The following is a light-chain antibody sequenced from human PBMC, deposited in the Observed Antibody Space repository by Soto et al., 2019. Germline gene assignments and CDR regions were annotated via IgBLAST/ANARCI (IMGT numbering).Light chain of an antibody. CDR1: QSVSSSY. J-gene: IGKJ5*01. CDR3: QQRTRWPMT. V-gene: IGKV3D-20*02. Sequence: EIVLTQSPGTLSLSPGERATLSCRASQSVSSSYLAWYQQKPGQAPRLLIYDASNRATGIPARFSGSGSGTDYTLTISSLEPEDFAVYYCQQRTRWPMTFGQGTRLEIK. CDR2: DAS.